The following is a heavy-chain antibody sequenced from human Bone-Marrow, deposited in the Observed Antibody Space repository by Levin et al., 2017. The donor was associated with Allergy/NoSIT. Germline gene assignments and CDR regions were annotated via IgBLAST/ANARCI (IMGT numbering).Heavy chain of an antibody. D-gene: IGHD3-22*01. CDR2: MSGVSSTI. V-gene: IGHV3-48*01. Sequence: GGSLRLSCTASGFTFSTSSMNWVRQAPGKGLEWVSYMSGVSSTIFYADSVKGRFTISRDNAKNSLYLHMNSLRAEDAAVYYCARLGLDSHGYFFDYWGQGTLVTVSS. CDR3: ARLGLDSHGYFFDY. J-gene: IGHJ4*02. CDR1: GFTFSTSS.